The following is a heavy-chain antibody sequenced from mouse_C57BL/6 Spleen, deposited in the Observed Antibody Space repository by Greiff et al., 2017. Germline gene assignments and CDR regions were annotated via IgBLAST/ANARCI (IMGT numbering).Heavy chain of an antibody. J-gene: IGHJ4*01. D-gene: IGHD4-1*01. CDR3: ARWDGTNYYAMDY. CDR1: GYSFTGYW. CDR2: LLPGSGST. Sequence: VQLQQSGAELMKPGASVKLSCKATGYSFTGYWIEWVKQRPGHGLEWIGELLPGSGSTNYNEQFKGKATFTADTSSNTAYMQLSSPTTEDSAIYYCARWDGTNYYAMDYWGQGTSVTVSS. V-gene: IGHV1-9*01.